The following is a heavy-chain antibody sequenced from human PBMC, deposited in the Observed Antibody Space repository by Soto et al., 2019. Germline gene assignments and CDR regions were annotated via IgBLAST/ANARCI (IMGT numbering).Heavy chain of an antibody. D-gene: IGHD2-15*01. V-gene: IGHV3-33*08. CDR1: GFTFSRYA. CDR3: ARWGCSGSNCNLNQRSFDL. J-gene: IGHJ4*02. CDR2: IWYDGSNK. Sequence: GGSLRLSCAASGFTFSRYALHWVRQAPGKGLEWVAVIWYDGSNKYYADSVRGRFTFSRDNSRNTMSLQMNSLRVEDTAIYYCARWGCSGSNCNLNQRSFDLWGQGTLVTVSS.